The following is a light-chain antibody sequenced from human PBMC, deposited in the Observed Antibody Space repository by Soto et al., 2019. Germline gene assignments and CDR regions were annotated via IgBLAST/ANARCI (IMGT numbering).Light chain of an antibody. CDR3: QQYSGDSRT. J-gene: IGKJ1*01. Sequence: IQMTQSPSTLSASVGDRVTITFRAGQSISSWLAWYQQKPGKAPKLLIYKASRLHSGVSSRFSGSESGTEFTLTISSLQPDDFATYYCQQYSGDSRTFGQGTKVDIK. V-gene: IGKV1-5*03. CDR2: KAS. CDR1: QSISSW.